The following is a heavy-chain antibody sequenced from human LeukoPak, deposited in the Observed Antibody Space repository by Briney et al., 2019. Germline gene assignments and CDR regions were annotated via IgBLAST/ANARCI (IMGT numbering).Heavy chain of an antibody. D-gene: IGHD6-13*01. J-gene: IGHJ4*02. CDR1: GGSISSSSYY. Sequence: SETLSLTCTVSGGSISSSSYYWGWIRQPPGKGLEWIGSIYYSGSTYYNPSLKSLVTISVDTSKNQFSLKLSSVPAADTAVYYCARLIPHAKYSTICGECSNGGFDYWGQGTLVTVSS. V-gene: IGHV4-39*01. CDR2: IYYSGST. CDR3: ARLIPHAKYSTICGECSNGGFDY.